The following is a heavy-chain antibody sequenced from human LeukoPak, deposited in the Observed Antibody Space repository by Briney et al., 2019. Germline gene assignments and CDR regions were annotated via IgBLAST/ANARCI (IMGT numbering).Heavy chain of an antibody. J-gene: IGHJ5*02. Sequence: GGSLRLSCAASGFTFSSYAMHWVRQAPGKGLEWVAVISYDGSNKYYADSVKGRFTISRDNSKNTLYLQMSSLRAEDTAVYCCVKSALNYGANWFDPWGQGTLVTVSS. CDR3: VKSALNYGANWFDP. V-gene: IGHV3-30*14. CDR2: ISYDGSNK. D-gene: IGHD4/OR15-4a*01. CDR1: GFTFSSYA.